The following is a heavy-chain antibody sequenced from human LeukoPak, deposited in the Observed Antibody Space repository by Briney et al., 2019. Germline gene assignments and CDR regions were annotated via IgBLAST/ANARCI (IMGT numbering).Heavy chain of an antibody. D-gene: IGHD2-2*02. V-gene: IGHV3-33*08. J-gene: IGHJ4*02. Sequence: GRSLRLSCAASGFIFSSYAVHWVRQAPGKGLEWVAVIWYDGSNKYYADSVKGRFTISRDNSKNTLYLQMNSLRAEDTAVYYCARDPGCCSSTSCYTEAFDYWGQGTLVTVSS. CDR3: ARDPGCCSSTSCYTEAFDY. CDR1: GFIFSSYA. CDR2: IWYDGSNK.